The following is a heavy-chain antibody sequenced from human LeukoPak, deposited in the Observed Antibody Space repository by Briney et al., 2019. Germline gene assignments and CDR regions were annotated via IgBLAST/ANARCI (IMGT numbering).Heavy chain of an antibody. CDR1: GGSFSGYY. V-gene: IGHV4-34*01. D-gene: IGHD3-10*01. J-gene: IGHJ6*03. CDR2: INHSGST. Sequence: SETLSLTCAVYGGSFSGYYWSWIRKPPGKGLEWIGEINHSGSTNYNPSLKSRVTIPVDTSKNQFSLKLSSVTAADTAVYYCARRSITMVRGVRPPKGMDVWGKGTTVTVSS. CDR3: ARRSITMVRGVRPPKGMDV.